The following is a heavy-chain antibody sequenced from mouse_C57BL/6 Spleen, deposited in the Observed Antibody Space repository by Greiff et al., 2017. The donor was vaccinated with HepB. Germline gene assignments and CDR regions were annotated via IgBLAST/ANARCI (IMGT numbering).Heavy chain of an antibody. V-gene: IGHV5-17*01. J-gene: IGHJ3*01. CDR3: TRRVFAY. Sequence: EVKVVESGGGLVKPGGSLKLSCAASGFTFSDYGMHWVRQAPEKGLEWIAYISSGNSTIYYADTVKGRFTISRDNAKNTLFLQMTSLRSEDTAMYYCTRRVFAYWGQGTLVTVSA. CDR2: ISSGNSTI. CDR1: GFTFSDYG.